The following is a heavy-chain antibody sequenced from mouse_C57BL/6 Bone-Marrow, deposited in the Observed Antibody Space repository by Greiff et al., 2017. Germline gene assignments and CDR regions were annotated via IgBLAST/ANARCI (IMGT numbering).Heavy chain of an antibody. CDR3: VRETAAWFAY. CDR1: GYTFTDYY. V-gene: IGHV1-19*01. CDR2: INPYNGGT. Sequence: EVQRVESGPVLVKPGASVKMSCKASGYTFTDYYMNWVKQSHGKSLEWIGVINPYNGGTSYNQKFKGKATLTVDKSSSTAYMELNSLTSEDSAVYYCVRETAAWFAYWGQGTLVTVSA. J-gene: IGHJ3*01.